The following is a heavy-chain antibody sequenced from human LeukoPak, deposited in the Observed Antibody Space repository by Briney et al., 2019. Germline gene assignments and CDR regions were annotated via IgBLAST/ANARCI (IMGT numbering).Heavy chain of an antibody. Sequence: SETLSLTCTVSGGSISSYYWSWLRQPPGKGLEWIGYIYYSGNTNYNPSLKSRLTLSVDTSKNQFSLKLSSVTAADTAVYYCATRSTGVAATFDSWGQGALVTVSS. V-gene: IGHV4-59*01. D-gene: IGHD2-15*01. CDR3: ATRSTGVAATFDS. J-gene: IGHJ5*01. CDR1: GGSISSYY. CDR2: IYYSGNT.